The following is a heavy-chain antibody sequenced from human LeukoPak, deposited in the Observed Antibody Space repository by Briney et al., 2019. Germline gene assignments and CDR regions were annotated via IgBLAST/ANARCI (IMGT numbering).Heavy chain of an antibody. D-gene: IGHD1-26*01. CDR2: IYHSGST. CDR1: GYSISSGYY. V-gene: IGHV4-38-2*02. CDR3: AREEVVGATGAFDI. J-gene: IGHJ3*02. Sequence: PSETLSLTCTVSGYSISSGYYWGWIRQPPGKGLEWIGSIYHSGSTYYNPSLKSRVTISVDTSKNQFSLKLSSVTAADTAVYYCAREEVVGATGAFDIWGQGTMVTVSS.